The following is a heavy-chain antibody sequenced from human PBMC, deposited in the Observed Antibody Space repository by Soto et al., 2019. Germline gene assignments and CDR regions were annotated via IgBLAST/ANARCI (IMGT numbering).Heavy chain of an antibody. D-gene: IGHD3-3*01. CDR1: GGSISSGGYY. CDR2: IYTSGST. V-gene: IGHV4-61*02. Sequence: QVQLQESGPGLVKPSQTLSLTCTVSGGSISSGGYYWSWIRQHPGKGLEWIGRIYTSGSTNYNPSLKSRVTMSVDTSKNQFSLKLSSVTAADTAVYYCARAYDFWSGHSQDWFDPWGQGTLVTVSS. J-gene: IGHJ5*02. CDR3: ARAYDFWSGHSQDWFDP.